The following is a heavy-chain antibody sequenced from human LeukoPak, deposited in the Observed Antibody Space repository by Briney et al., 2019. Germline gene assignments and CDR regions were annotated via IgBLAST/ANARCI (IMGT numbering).Heavy chain of an antibody. J-gene: IGHJ4*02. Sequence: ASVKVSCKASGYTFTGHYMHWVRQAPGQGLEWMGWIKPDTGVTYYAQNFQGRFTMTTDTSISTVYMELSSLRSDDTAVYYCARDHNWGPDYWGQGTLVTVAS. CDR2: IKPDTGVT. D-gene: IGHD7-27*01. CDR3: ARDHNWGPDY. V-gene: IGHV1-2*02. CDR1: GYTFTGHY.